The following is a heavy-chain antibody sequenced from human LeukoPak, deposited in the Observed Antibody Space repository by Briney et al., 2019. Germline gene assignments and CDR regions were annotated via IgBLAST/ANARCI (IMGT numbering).Heavy chain of an antibody. D-gene: IGHD3-16*01. CDR1: GFTFSSYA. CDR3: AKTPNDYSYFDY. V-gene: IGHV3-23*01. J-gene: IGHJ4*02. CDR2: ISGSGGST. Sequence: PGGSLRLSCAASGFTFSSYAMSWARQAPGKGLEWVSAISGSGGSTYYADSVKGRFTISRDNSKNTLYLQMNSLRAEDTAVYYCAKTPNDYSYFDYWGQGTLVTVSS.